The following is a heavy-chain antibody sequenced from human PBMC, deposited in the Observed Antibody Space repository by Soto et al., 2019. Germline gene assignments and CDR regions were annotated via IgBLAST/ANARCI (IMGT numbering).Heavy chain of an antibody. CDR1: AFTLSKFV. D-gene: IGHD1-1*01. CDR3: ARGNMDV. J-gene: IGHJ6*02. V-gene: IGHV3-30*04. Sequence: GGSLRLSCAASAFTLSKFVMHWVRQAPGKGLEWVAVTSNDGSNTFYAGSVKGRFTISRDNSKSVVYLQMNSLRDEDTAVYYCARGNMDVWGQGTPVTVSS. CDR2: TSNDGSNT.